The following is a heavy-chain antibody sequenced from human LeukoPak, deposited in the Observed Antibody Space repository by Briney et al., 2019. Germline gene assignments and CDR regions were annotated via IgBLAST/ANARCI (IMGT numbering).Heavy chain of an antibody. CDR1: GGSFSGYY. V-gene: IGHV4-34*01. CDR3: ARGKYYYDSSGYSY. Sequence: SETLSLTGAVYGGSFSGYYWSWIRQPPGKGLEWIGEINHSGSTNYNPSLKSRVTISVDTSKNQFSLKLSSVTAADTAVYYCARGKYYYDSSGYSYWGQGTLVTVSS. CDR2: INHSGST. J-gene: IGHJ4*02. D-gene: IGHD3-22*01.